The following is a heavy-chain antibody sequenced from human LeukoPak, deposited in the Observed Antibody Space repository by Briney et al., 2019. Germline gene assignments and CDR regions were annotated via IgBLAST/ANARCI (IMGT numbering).Heavy chain of an antibody. Sequence: GGFLRLSCTASGFAFSDSWMSWVRQAPGKGLEWVANIRQDGNGKNYVPSVRGRFTISRDNAKNSVYLQMNSLTAEDTALYYCATSFDSSGNNWGQGTLVTVSS. CDR3: ATSFDSSGNN. CDR1: GFAFSDSW. V-gene: IGHV3-7*01. CDR2: IRQDGNGK. J-gene: IGHJ4*02. D-gene: IGHD3-22*01.